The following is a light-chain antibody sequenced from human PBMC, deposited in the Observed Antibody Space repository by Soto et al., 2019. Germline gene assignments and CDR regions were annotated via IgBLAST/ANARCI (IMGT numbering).Light chain of an antibody. J-gene: IGKJ1*01. CDR3: QQYYTYPWT. Sequence: DIVMTQSPDSLAVSLGERATINCKSSQSVLYSSSNKNFLAWYQQKPGQPPKLLIYCASTRESGVPDRFSGSGSGTDFTLTISSLQAEDVAVYYCQQYYTYPWTFGQGTKVEI. V-gene: IGKV4-1*01. CDR1: QSVLYSSSNKNF. CDR2: CAS.